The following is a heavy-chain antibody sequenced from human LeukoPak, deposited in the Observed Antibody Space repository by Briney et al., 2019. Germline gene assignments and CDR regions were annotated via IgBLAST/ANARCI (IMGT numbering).Heavy chain of an antibody. CDR3: AREAGYSSGWFDY. J-gene: IGHJ4*02. Sequence: SVKVSSKASGGTFSSYAISWVRQAPGQGLEWMGGIIPIFGTANYAQKFQGRVTITADESTSTAYMELSSLRSEDTAVYYCAREAGYSSGWFDYWGQGTLVTVSS. D-gene: IGHD6-19*01. CDR2: IIPIFGTA. V-gene: IGHV1-69*13. CDR1: GGTFSSYA.